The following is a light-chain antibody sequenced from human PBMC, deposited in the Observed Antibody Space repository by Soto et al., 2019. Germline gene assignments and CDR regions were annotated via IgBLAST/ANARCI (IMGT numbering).Light chain of an antibody. CDR1: QAINKY. CDR3: QQSYTTPGT. Sequence: DIQMTQSPSSLPASVGDSVTITCRASQAINKYLNWYQHKAGQAPKLLIYGASSLHKGVPARFRGSGAGTFFTLTISRLQPEDFATDYCQQSYTTPGTFGRGTTVEIK. CDR2: GAS. V-gene: IGKV1-39*01. J-gene: IGKJ1*01.